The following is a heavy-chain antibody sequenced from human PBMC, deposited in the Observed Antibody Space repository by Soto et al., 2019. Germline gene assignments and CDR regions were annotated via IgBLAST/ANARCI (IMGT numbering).Heavy chain of an antibody. D-gene: IGHD3-10*01. J-gene: IGHJ1*01. CDR3: AEKQGGLWSSYYFQY. CDR2: IGGSGGDI. V-gene: IGHV3-23*01. CDR1: GFTFSVYA. Sequence: EVQLLESGGGMEQPGGSLRLSCVASGFTFSVYAMSWVRQAPGKGLEWVSVIGGSGGDIYYADSVKGRFTISRDNSKNTLYLQMNSLRGEDTAVYYCAEKQGGLWSSYYFQYWGLGPLVTVFS.